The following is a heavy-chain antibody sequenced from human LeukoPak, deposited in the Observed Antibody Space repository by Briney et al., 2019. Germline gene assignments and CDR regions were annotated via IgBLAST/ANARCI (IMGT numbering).Heavy chain of an antibody. CDR3: ARVPRGIAPYVFDI. D-gene: IGHD6-13*01. V-gene: IGHV3-48*04. CDR2: ISSSSSTI. Sequence: GGSLRLSCAASGFTFSSYSMNWVRQAPGKGLEWVSYISSSSSTIYYADSVKGRFTISRDNAKNSLYLQMNSLRAEDTAVYYCARVPRGIAPYVFDIWGQGTMVTVSS. J-gene: IGHJ3*02. CDR1: GFTFSSYS.